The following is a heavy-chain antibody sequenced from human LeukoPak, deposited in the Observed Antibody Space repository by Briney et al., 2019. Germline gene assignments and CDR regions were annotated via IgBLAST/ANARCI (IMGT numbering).Heavy chain of an antibody. CDR2: IYTSGST. D-gene: IGHD1-14*01. J-gene: IGHJ6*03. CDR3: ARLEVNRYYYYYYMDV. V-gene: IGHV4-4*09. Sequence: SETLSLTCTVSGGSISSYYWSWIRQPPGKGLEWIGYIYTSGSTNYNPSLKSRVTISVDTSKNQFSLTLSSVTAADTAVYYCARLEVNRYYYYYYMDVWGKGTTVTVSS. CDR1: GGSISSYY.